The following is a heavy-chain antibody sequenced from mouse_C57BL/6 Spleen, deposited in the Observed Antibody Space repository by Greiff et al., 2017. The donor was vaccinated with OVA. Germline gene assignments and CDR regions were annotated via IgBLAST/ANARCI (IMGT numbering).Heavy chain of an antibody. CDR2: IDPETGGT. D-gene: IGHD1-1*01. CDR1: GYTFTDYE. Sequence: QVQLQQSGAELVRPGASVTLSCKASGYTFTDYEMHWVKQTPVHGLEWIGAIDPETGGTAYNQKFKGKAILTADKSSSTAYMELRSLTSEDSAVYYCTRYYGSAMDYWGQGTSVTVSS. V-gene: IGHV1-15*01. J-gene: IGHJ4*01. CDR3: TRYYGSAMDY.